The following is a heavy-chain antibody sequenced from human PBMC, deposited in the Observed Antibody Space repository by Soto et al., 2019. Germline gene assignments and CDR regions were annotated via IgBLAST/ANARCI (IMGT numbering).Heavy chain of an antibody. V-gene: IGHV4-59*01. CDR3: ASFPYYDSSGSHDAFDI. CDR2: IYYSGST. Sequence: ASETLSLTSTVSGGSISSYYWSWIRQPPGKGLEWIGYIYYSGSTNYNPSLKSRVTISVDTSKNQFSLKLSSVTAADTAVYYCASFPYYDSSGSHDAFDIWGQGTMVTVSS. D-gene: IGHD3-22*01. J-gene: IGHJ3*02. CDR1: GGSISSYY.